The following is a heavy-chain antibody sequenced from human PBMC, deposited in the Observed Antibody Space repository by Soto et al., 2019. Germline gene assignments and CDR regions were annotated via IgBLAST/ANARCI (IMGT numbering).Heavy chain of an antibody. CDR1: GGSISSYY. CDR2: IYYSGST. J-gene: IGHJ4*02. Sequence: SETLSLTCTVSGGSISSYYWSWIRQPPGKGLEWIGYIYYSGSTNYNPSLKSRVTISVDTSKNQFSLKLSSVTAADTAVYYCARDDGDKFDYWGQGTLVTVSS. V-gene: IGHV4-59*01. CDR3: ARDDGDKFDY. D-gene: IGHD4-17*01.